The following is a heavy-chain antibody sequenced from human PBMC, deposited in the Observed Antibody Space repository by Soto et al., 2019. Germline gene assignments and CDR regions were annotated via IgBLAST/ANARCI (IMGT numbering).Heavy chain of an antibody. J-gene: IGHJ4*02. Sequence: GGSLRLSCAASGFTFSSYAMSWVRQAPGKGLEWVSAISGSGGSTYYADSVKGRFTISRDNSKNTLYLQMNSLRAEDTAVYYCAKVGSRVRPYSGSYFDYWGQGTLVTVSS. CDR1: GFTFSSYA. CDR3: AKVGSRVRPYSGSYFDY. V-gene: IGHV3-23*01. CDR2: ISGSGGST. D-gene: IGHD1-26*01.